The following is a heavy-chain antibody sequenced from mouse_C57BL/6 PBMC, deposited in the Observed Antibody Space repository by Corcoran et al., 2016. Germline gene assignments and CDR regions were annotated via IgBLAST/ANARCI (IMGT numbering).Heavy chain of an antibody. CDR2: MNTNSGVP. Sequence: QIQLVQSGPELKKTGETVKIACKASGYTFTTYGMSWVKQAPGKGLKWMGGMNTNSGVPTYADDFKGRFAVSLETSASTAYLQINNLKNADTATYFCAREYGYSYSFDYWGQGTTLTVSS. V-gene: IGHV9-3*01. CDR3: AREYGYSYSFDY. D-gene: IGHD2-10*02. CDR1: GYTFTTYG. J-gene: IGHJ2*01.